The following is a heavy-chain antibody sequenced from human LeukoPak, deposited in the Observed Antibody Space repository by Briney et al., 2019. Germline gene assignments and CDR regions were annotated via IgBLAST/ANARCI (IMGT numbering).Heavy chain of an antibody. V-gene: IGHV3-7*01. J-gene: IGHJ3*02. D-gene: IGHD2-2*01. Sequence: PGGSLRLSCAASGFTFSTSWMSRVRQAPGKGLEWVANIKQDGSEKYYVDSVKGRFTISRDNAKNSLYLQMNSLRAEDTAVYYCARDLGPCSRTSCYSLAFDIWGQGTMVTVSS. CDR2: IKQDGSEK. CDR3: ARDLGPCSRTSCYSLAFDI. CDR1: GFTFSTSW.